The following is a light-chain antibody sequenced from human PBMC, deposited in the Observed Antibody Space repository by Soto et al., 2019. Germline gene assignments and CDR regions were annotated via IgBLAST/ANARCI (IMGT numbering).Light chain of an antibody. J-gene: IGKJ4*01. V-gene: IGKV3-20*01. CDR2: GAS. CDR3: QQYGSSPFT. Sequence: EIVLTQSPGTLSLSPGERATLSCRASQSVSSSYLAWYQQKPGQAPRLLIYGASSRATGIPDRFSGSGSGTDFTLTISRLEPEDSAVYYCQQYGSSPFTFGKGTKVEIK. CDR1: QSVSSSY.